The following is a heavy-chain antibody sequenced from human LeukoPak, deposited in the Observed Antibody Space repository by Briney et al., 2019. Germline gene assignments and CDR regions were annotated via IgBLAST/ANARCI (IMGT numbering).Heavy chain of an antibody. Sequence: GGSLRLSCAASGFTLSDYYMSWVRQAPGKGLEWVSAISGSGGSTYYADSVKGRFTISRDNSKNTLYLQMNSLRAEDTAVYYCAKDCSGYCSSTVGGQGTLVTVSS. CDR3: AKDCSGYCSSTV. D-gene: IGHD2-2*01. CDR1: GFTLSDYY. J-gene: IGHJ4*02. CDR2: ISGSGGST. V-gene: IGHV3-23*01.